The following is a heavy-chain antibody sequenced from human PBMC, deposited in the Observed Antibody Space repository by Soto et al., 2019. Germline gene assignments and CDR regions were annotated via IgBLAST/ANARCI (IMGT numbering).Heavy chain of an antibody. D-gene: IGHD5-18*01. Sequence: KRAATQSLTCTLSGGSTRPYYWNCVRKPLWKGLEWIGYVYYSGTTNYNPSLRSRVTISVATSNNQFSLRLSSVTAADTAVYYWPTAPSAYSRCYGMGVWGQGTTVTVSS. CDR1: GGSTRPYY. J-gene: IGHJ6*02. V-gene: IGHV4-59*01. CDR2: VYYSGTT. CDR3: PTAPSAYSRCYGMGV.